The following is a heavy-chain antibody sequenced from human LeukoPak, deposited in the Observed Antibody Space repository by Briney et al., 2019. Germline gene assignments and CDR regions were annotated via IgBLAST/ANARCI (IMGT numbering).Heavy chain of an antibody. CDR2: MNPNSGNT. CDR1: GYTFTSYD. V-gene: IGHV1-8*01. Sequence: ASVTVSFKASGYTFTSYDINWVRQATGQGLEWMGWMNPNSGNTGYAQKFQGRVTMTRNTSISTAYMELSSLRSEDTAVYYCARVVVGATIPHYWGQGTLVTVSS. D-gene: IGHD1-26*01. J-gene: IGHJ4*02. CDR3: ARVVVGATIPHY.